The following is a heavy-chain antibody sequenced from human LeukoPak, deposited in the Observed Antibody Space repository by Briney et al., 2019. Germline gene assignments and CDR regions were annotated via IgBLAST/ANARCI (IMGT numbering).Heavy chain of an antibody. CDR1: GGSISSSNW. D-gene: IGHD4-17*01. CDR3: AKAEYGDYYYGMDV. Sequence: PSGTLSLTCAISGGSISSSNWWSWVRQPPGKGPEWIGEIYHSGSTNYNPSLKSRVTISVDKSKNQISLKLSSVTAADTAVYYCAKAEYGDYYYGMDVWGQGTTVTVSS. J-gene: IGHJ6*02. V-gene: IGHV4-4*02. CDR2: IYHSGST.